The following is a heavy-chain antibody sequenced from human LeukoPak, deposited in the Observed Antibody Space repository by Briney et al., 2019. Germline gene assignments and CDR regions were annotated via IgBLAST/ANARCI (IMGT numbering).Heavy chain of an antibody. V-gene: IGHV1-69*01. CDR1: GGTFSSYA. D-gene: IGHD3-10*01. CDR2: IIPIFGTA. CDR3: ARDAGRGVSYNY. Sequence: EASVKVSCKASGGTFSSYAISWVRQAPGQGLEWMGGIIPIFGTANYAQKFQGRVTITADESTSTAYMELSSLRSEDTAVYYCARDAGRGVSYNYWGQRTLATVSS. J-gene: IGHJ4*02.